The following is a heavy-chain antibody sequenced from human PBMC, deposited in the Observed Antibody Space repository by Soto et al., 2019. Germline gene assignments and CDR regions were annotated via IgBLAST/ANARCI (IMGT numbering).Heavy chain of an antibody. D-gene: IGHD3-22*01. CDR2: IYYSGST. Sequence: SETLSLTCTVSGGSISSGDYYWSWIRQPPGKGLEWIGYIYYSGSTYYNPSLKSRVTISVDTSKNQFSLKLSSVTAADTAVYYCARVPHYYDSSGYYSSYYYYYGMDVWGQGTTVTVSS. J-gene: IGHJ6*02. CDR3: ARVPHYYDSSGYYSSYYYYYGMDV. CDR1: GGSISSGDYY. V-gene: IGHV4-30-4*01.